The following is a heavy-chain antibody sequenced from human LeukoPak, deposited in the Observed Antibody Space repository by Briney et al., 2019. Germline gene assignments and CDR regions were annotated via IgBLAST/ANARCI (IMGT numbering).Heavy chain of an antibody. CDR3: ARDQDDYDFRSGYYLSRGDAFDI. CDR2: IYTSGST. Sequence: SETLSLTCTVSGGSISSYYWSWIRQPAGKGLEWIGRIYTSGSTNYNPSLKSRVTMSVDTSKNQFSLKLSSVTAADTAVHYCARDQDDYDFRSGYYLSRGDAFDIWGQGTMVTVSS. V-gene: IGHV4-4*07. J-gene: IGHJ3*02. CDR1: GGSISSYY. D-gene: IGHD3-3*01.